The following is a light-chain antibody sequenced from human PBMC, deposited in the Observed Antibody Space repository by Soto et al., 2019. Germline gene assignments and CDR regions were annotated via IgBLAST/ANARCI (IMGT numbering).Light chain of an antibody. J-gene: IGKJ4*01. CDR1: QSVSTY. V-gene: IGKV3-11*01. Sequence: DIVLTQSPATLSSSPGERATLSCRASQSVSTYLAWYQQKPGQAPRLLIYDASNMATGIPARFSGSGSGTDFTLTISSLEAEDFAVYYCQQRSSWPGTFGGGTKVEIK. CDR2: DAS. CDR3: QQRSSWPGT.